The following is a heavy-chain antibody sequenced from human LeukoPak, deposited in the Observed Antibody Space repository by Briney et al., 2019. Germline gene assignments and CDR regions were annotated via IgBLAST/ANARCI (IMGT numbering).Heavy chain of an antibody. CDR3: ARVLAIFGLDTTDFYMDV. CDR1: GASISSHY. J-gene: IGHJ6*03. Sequence: TSETLSLTCAASGASISSHYWSWIRQPPGKGLEWIGYTSGSISDNPSLKSRVAVSVDPSQNQVSLSLTSVTAADTAVYYCARVLAIFGLDTTDFYMDVWGKGTTVTVSS. CDR2: TSGSI. V-gene: IGHV4-59*11. D-gene: IGHD3/OR15-3a*01.